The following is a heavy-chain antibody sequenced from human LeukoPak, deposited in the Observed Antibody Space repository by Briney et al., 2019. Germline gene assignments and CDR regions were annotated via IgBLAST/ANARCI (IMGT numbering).Heavy chain of an antibody. CDR3: ARDSAKGFIDY. J-gene: IGHJ4*02. V-gene: IGHV3-53*01. Sequence: GGSLRLSCAASGFTVSSNYLSWVRQAPGKGLEWVSVIYSGGNTYYADSVKGRFIISRDNSKNTLYLQMNSLRVEDTAAYYCARDSAKGFIDYWGQGTLVTVSS. CDR2: IYSGGNT. CDR1: GFTVSSNY.